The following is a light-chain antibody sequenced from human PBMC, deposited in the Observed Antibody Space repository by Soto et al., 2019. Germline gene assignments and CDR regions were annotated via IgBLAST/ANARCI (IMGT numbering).Light chain of an antibody. CDR1: QSVSNW. J-gene: IGKJ1*01. CDR2: KAS. Sequence: DVQITQSPSTLSASVGDRVTITCRASQSVSNWLAWYQQKPGKAPNLLIYKASTLETGVPSRFSGSGSGTEFTLTISSLQPDDFATYYCQQYKSFSPWTFGQGTKVDIK. CDR3: QQYKSFSPWT. V-gene: IGKV1-5*03.